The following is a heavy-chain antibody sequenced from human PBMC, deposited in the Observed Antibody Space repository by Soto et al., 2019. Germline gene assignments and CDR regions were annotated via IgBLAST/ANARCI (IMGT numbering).Heavy chain of an antibody. V-gene: IGHV1-3*01. CDR1: GYTFTSYA. CDR2: INAGNGNT. Sequence: ASVKVSCKASGYTFTSYAMHWVRQAPGQRLEWMGWINAGNGNTKYYADSVKGRFTISRDNSKDTLYLQMNSLRAEDTAVYYCAKGIYSYGYNSFDYWSQGTLVTVSS. CDR3: AKGIYSYGYNSFDY. D-gene: IGHD5-18*01. J-gene: IGHJ4*02.